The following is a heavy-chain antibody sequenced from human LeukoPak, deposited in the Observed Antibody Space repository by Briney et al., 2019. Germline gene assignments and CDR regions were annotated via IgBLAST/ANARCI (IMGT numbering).Heavy chain of an antibody. V-gene: IGHV3-74*01. CDR2: INSDGSST. Sequence: GGSLRLSCAASGFTFSSYAMSWVRQAPGKGLEWVSRINSDGSSTSYADSVKGRFTISRDNAKNTLYLQMNSLRAEDTAVYYCARGVWIGYYMDVWGKGTTVTVSS. J-gene: IGHJ6*03. D-gene: IGHD2-2*03. CDR1: GFTFSSYA. CDR3: ARGVWIGYYMDV.